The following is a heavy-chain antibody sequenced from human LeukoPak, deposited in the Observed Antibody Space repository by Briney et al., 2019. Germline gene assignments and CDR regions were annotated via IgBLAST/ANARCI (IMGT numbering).Heavy chain of an antibody. CDR3: AKSLFDYYYYGMDV. D-gene: IGHD3-10*01. CDR1: GFTLSSNY. CDR2: IYSGGST. J-gene: IGHJ6*02. V-gene: IGHV3-53*05. Sequence: GGSLRLSCAASGFTLSSNYMSWVRQAPGKGLEWVSVIYSGGSTYYADSVKGRFTISRDNSKNTLYLQMNSLRAEDTALYYCAKSLFDYYYYGMDVWGQGTTVTVSS.